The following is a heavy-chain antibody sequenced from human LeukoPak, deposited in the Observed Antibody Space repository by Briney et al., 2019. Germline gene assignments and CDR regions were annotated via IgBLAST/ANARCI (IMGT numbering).Heavy chain of an antibody. J-gene: IGHJ3*02. CDR2: IYSDGKT. V-gene: IGHV3-53*01. CDR3: ARDSGRFDVFDI. Sequence: GGSLRLSCAASGFTVSTNYMSWVRQAPGKGLEWVSVIYSDGKTYYSDSVKGRFNISGANSKNKLYLQMKSLSAEDTAVYYCARDSGRFDVFDIWGQGTMVTVSS. CDR1: GFTVSTNY. D-gene: IGHD3-10*01.